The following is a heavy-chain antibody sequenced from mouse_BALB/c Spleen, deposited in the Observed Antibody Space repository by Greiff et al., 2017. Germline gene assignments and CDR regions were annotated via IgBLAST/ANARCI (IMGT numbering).Heavy chain of an antibody. Sequence: VQRVESGAELAKPGASVKMSCKASGYTFTSYWMHWVKQRPGQGLEWIGYINPSTGYTEYNQKFKDKATLTADKSSSTAYMQLSSLTSEDSAVYYCARRGYGNHGVFDYWGQGTTLTVSS. CDR1: GYTFTSYW. J-gene: IGHJ2*01. CDR2: INPSTGYT. D-gene: IGHD2-10*02. CDR3: ARRGYGNHGVFDY. V-gene: IGHV1-7*01.